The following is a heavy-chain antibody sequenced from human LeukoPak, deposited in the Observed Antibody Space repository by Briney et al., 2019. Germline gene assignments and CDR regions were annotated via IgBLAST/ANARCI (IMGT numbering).Heavy chain of an antibody. CDR1: GGSISSSNW. CDR3: ARENRRYFDGDRNYCYYMDV. J-gene: IGHJ6*03. V-gene: IGHV4-4*02. D-gene: IGHD3-9*01. Sequence: SETLSLTCAVSGGSISSSNWWSWVRQPPGKGLEWIGEIYHSGSTNYNPSLKSRVTMSVDTSKNQFSLRLSFVTAADTAVYYCARENRRYFDGDRNYCYYMDVWGKGTTVTISS. CDR2: IYHSGST.